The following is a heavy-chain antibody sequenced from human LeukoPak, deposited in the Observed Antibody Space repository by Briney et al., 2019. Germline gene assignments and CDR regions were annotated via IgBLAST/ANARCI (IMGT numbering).Heavy chain of an antibody. D-gene: IGHD2-15*01. CDR1: GFTLRKYW. Sequence: PGGYLRLSCAASGFTLRKYWMSSVRQAPGKGLEWVAKINQDGRETYYADSVKGRFTMSRDNGKNSLDLQMNSLRAEDTAVYYCARPELPGWSVLSDFWGQGTLVTVSS. V-gene: IGHV3-7*01. CDR2: INQDGRET. J-gene: IGHJ4*02. CDR3: ARPELPGWSVLSDF.